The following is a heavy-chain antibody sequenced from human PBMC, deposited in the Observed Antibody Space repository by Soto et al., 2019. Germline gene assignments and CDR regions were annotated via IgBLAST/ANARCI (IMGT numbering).Heavy chain of an antibody. V-gene: IGHV1-18*01. CDR1: GYTFTSYG. CDR2: ISAYNGNT. J-gene: IGHJ3*02. D-gene: IGHD2-2*01. Sequence: ASVKVSCKASGYTFTSYGISWVRQAPGQGLEWMGWISAYNGNTNYAQKLQGRVTMTTDTSTSTAYMELRSLRSDDTAVYYCARDRQDIVVVPAAAAQDAFHIWGQGTMVTASS. CDR3: ARDRQDIVVVPAAAAQDAFHI.